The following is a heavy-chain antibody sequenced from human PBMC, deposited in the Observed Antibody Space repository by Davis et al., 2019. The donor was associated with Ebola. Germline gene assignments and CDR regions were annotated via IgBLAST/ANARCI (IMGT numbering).Heavy chain of an antibody. CDR2: IHPDDTDT. Sequence: GESLKISCHGSGYTFTKYCTGRVRHIAGKGLGWGGIIHPDDTDTRYSPFLKGQVTISADKSISPAYLQWSRLKASDTAMYFCAVTCGGYSYTFDYWGQGTLVTVSS. CDR3: AVTCGGYSYTFDY. J-gene: IGHJ4*02. CDR1: GYTFTKYC. V-gene: IGHV5-51*01. D-gene: IGHD2-21*02.